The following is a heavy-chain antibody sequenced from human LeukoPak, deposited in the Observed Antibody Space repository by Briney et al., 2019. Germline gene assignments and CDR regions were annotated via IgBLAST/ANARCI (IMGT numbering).Heavy chain of an antibody. V-gene: IGHV3-7*01. Sequence: GGSLRLSCAASGFPFNTYWMTWVRQAPGKGLEWVANMKGRFTISRDNADNSLFLLMNSLRVEDTAVYYCARWGSMGAIDYWGQGTLVTVSS. J-gene: IGHJ4*02. D-gene: IGHD1-26*01. CDR1: GFPFNTYW. CDR3: ARWGSMGAIDY.